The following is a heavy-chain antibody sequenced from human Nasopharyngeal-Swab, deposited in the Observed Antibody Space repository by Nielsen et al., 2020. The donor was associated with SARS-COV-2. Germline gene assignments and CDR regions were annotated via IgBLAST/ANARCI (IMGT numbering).Heavy chain of an antibody. J-gene: IGHJ4*02. D-gene: IGHD3-9*01. Sequence: AGSLRLSCAASGFTFTSYAMNWVHQAPGKGLEWLSAVNGNGADTYYADSVKGRFTISKDNSKNTLYLHMNSLRAEDTAVYYCAKDLTGYYAPLDQWGQGVLVTVSS. CDR1: GFTFTSYA. V-gene: IGHV3-23*01. CDR3: AKDLTGYYAPLDQ. CDR2: VNGNGADT.